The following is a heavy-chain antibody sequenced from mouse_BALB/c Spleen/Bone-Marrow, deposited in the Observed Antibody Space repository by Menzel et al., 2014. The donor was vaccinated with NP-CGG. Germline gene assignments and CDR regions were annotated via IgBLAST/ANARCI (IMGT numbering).Heavy chain of an antibody. CDR3: VRNYYGYDGYSDY. CDR1: GFSFNSYG. V-gene: IGHV5-9-2*01. J-gene: IGHJ2*01. CDR2: ITNGGNYT. Sequence: EVQGVESGGGLVKPGGSLKLSCTASGFSFNSYGMSWVRQTPEKRLEWVATITNGGNYTYYPDSVKGRFTISRDNVKNNLYLQMRSLRSEDTALYYCVRNYYGYDGYSDYWGQGTTLTVSS. D-gene: IGHD2-2*01.